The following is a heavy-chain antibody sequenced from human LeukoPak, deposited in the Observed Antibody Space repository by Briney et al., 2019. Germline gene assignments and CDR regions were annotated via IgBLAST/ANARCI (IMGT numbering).Heavy chain of an antibody. CDR2: ISFDGSKK. CDR3: ARGGSGWYGRFDY. D-gene: IGHD6-19*01. Sequence: GGSLRLSCAASGFTFSSYEMHCVRQAPGKGLEWVAVISFDGSKKYHADSVMGRFTISRDTSKNTLYLQMTSLRAEDTAVYYCARGGSGWYGRFDYWGQGTLVTVSS. V-gene: IGHV3-30*04. CDR1: GFTFSSYE. J-gene: IGHJ4*02.